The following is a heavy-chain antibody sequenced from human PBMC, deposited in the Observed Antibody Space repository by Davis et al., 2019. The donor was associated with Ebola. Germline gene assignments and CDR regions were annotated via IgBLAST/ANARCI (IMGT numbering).Heavy chain of an antibody. CDR3: ARGGAVKFDY. Sequence: PGGSLRLSCAVSGFTFSSYWMSWVRQAPGKGPEWVANIKQDGTEIPYVDSVKGRFTISRGNAKTSLYLQMNSLRDEDTALYYCARGGAVKFDYWGQGTLVTVSS. CDR2: IKQDGTEI. J-gene: IGHJ4*02. V-gene: IGHV3-7*01. D-gene: IGHD4-17*01. CDR1: GFTFSSYW.